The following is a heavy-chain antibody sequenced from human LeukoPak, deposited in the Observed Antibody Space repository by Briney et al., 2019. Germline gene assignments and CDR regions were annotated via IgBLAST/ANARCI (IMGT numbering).Heavy chain of an antibody. CDR1: GYALTELS. J-gene: IGHJ3*02. V-gene: IGHV1-24*01. CDR2: FDPEDGET. D-gene: IGHD6-13*01. CDR3: ATAPCSSSWYLDAFDI. Sequence: ASVKVSCKVSGYALTELSMHWVRQAPGKGLEWMGGFDPEDGETIYAQKFQGRVTMTEDTSTDTAYMELSSLRSEDTAAYYCATAPCSSSWYLDAFDIWGQGTMVTVSS.